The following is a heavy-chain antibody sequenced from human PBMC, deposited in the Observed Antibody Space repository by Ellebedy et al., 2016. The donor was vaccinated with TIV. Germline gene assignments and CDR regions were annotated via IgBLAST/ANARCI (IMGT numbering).Heavy chain of an antibody. CDR3: AKESGNGYNHFDY. D-gene: IGHD5-24*01. CDR2: VSGSGGRT. Sequence: GESLKISCAASGFTFSTYWMTWVRQAPGKGLEWVSGVSGSGGRTHNADSVKGRFTISRDNSKNTLYLQINSLRAEDTAVYYCAKESGNGYNHFDYWGQGTLVTVSS. J-gene: IGHJ4*02. CDR1: GFTFSTYW. V-gene: IGHV3-23*01.